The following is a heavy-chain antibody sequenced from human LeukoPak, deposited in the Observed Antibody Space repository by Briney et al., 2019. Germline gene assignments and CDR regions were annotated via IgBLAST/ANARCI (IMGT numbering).Heavy chain of an antibody. CDR2: IYYSGST. J-gene: IGHJ5*02. Sequence: SETLSLTYTVSNYSISSGYYWGWIRQPPEKGLEWIGSIYYSGSTYYNPSLKSRVTISVDTSKNQFSLKLSSVTAADTAVYYCARQRSHYYDSSGYYGWFDPWGQGTLVTVSS. CDR1: NYSISSGYY. D-gene: IGHD3-22*01. CDR3: ARQRSHYYDSSGYYGWFDP. V-gene: IGHV4-38-2*02.